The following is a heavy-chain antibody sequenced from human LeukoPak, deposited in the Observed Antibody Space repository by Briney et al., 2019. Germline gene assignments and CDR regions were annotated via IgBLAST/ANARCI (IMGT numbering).Heavy chain of an antibody. J-gene: IGHJ6*03. D-gene: IGHD1-14*01. CDR2: IPYSGST. V-gene: IGHV4-59*01. Sequence: PSETLSLTCTASGGSISSYYCSWIRQPPGKGLEWIGYIPYSGSTNYNPSLKSRVTISVDTSKNQFSLKLSSVTAADTAVYYCARVLTELSYYYYMDVWGKGTTVTVSS. CDR3: ARVLTELSYYYYMDV. CDR1: GGSISSYY.